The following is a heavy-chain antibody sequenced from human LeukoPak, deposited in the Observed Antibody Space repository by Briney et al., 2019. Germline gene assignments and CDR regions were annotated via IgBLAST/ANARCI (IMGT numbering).Heavy chain of an antibody. CDR3: ARVKDYYALRD. CDR1: GGTFSSYA. D-gene: IGHD3-22*01. Sequence: SVKVSCKASGGTFSSYAISWVRQAPGQGLEWMGRIIPIFGTANYAQKFQGRVTITTDESSSTAYMELSSLRSEDTAVYYCARVKDYYALRDWGQGTLVTVSS. J-gene: IGHJ4*02. CDR2: IIPIFGTA. V-gene: IGHV1-69*05.